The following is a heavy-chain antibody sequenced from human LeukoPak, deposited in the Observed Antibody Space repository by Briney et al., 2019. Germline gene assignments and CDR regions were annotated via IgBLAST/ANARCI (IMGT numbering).Heavy chain of an antibody. CDR2: IIPIFGTA. D-gene: IGHD5-18*01. CDR3: ARDAVDTAMHYMDV. V-gene: IGHV1-69*13. J-gene: IGHJ6*03. CDR1: GYTFTSYD. Sequence: VASVKVSCKASGYTFTSYDINWVRQAPGQGLEWMGGIIPIFGTANYAQKFQGRVTITADESTSTAYMELSSLRSEDTAVYYCARDAVDTAMHYMDVWGKGTTVTVSS.